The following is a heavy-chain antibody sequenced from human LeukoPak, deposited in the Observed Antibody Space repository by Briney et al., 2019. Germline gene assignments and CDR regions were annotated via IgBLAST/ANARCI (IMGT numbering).Heavy chain of an antibody. J-gene: IGHJ4*02. CDR2: ISYDGNSQ. CDR1: GFTFRNYA. Sequence: GGSLRLSCDASGFTFRNYAFHWVRQAPGKGLEWVALISYDGNSQYYADSVKGRFTISRDNSKNTLYLQMNSLRTEDTAVYYCARAGDYGSGSFRWRHFDYWGQGTLVTASS. V-gene: IGHV3-30-3*01. D-gene: IGHD3-10*01. CDR3: ARAGDYGSGSFRWRHFDY.